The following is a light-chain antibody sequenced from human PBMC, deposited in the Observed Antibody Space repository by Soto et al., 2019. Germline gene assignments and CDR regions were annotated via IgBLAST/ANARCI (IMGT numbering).Light chain of an antibody. J-gene: IGLJ1*01. CDR2: QVT. CDR1: TRDIAGYNY. Sequence: QSALTQPASVSGSLGQSITISCTGTTRDIAGYNYISWYQQLPGKAPKLMIYQVTIRPSGIYNRFAGSKSGNTASLTISGLQAEDDADYYCTSFSSSTSLYVFGTGTKLTVL. CDR3: TSFSSSTSLYV. V-gene: IGLV2-14*01.